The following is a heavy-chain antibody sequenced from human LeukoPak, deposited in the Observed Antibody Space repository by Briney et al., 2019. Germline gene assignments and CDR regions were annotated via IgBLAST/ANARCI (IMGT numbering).Heavy chain of an antibody. CDR2: INGRGDDS. CDR3: VRMRGPERRHCFDY. J-gene: IGHJ4*02. V-gene: IGHV3-23*01. CDR1: DFTFA. D-gene: IGHD1-1*01. Sequence: GGSLRLSCVVSDFTFAVSWVRQAPGKGLEWISTINGRGDDSFHADSVKGRFTISRDTSKNALYLHMSSLRAADTAMYFCVRMRGPERRHCFDYWSQGALLIVSS.